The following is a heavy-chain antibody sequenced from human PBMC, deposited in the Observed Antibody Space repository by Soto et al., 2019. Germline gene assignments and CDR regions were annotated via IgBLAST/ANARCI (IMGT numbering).Heavy chain of an antibody. CDR2: ISGSAGST. D-gene: IGHD3-10*01. V-gene: IGHV3-23*01. J-gene: IGHJ4*02. Sequence: GGSLRLSCAASGFTFSSYAMSLVRQTPGKGLECVSAISGSAGSTYYADSVKGRFTISRGNSKNTLYLQMNSLRAEDTAVYYCAISRPQGVVRGVTYFDYWGQGTLVTVSS. CDR3: AISRPQGVVRGVTYFDY. CDR1: GFTFSSYA.